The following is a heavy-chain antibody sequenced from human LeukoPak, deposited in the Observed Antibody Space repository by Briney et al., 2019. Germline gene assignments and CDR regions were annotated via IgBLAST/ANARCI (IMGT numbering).Heavy chain of an antibody. Sequence: PSETLSLTCTVSGGSISSGDYYWSWIRQPPGKGLEWIGYIYYSGSTYYNPSLKSRVTISVDTSKNQFSLKLSSVTAADTAVYYCAREKGTAQAFDIWGQGTMVTVSS. D-gene: IGHD3-10*01. J-gene: IGHJ3*02. CDR1: GGSISSGDYY. CDR3: AREKGTAQAFDI. CDR2: IYYSGST. V-gene: IGHV4-30-4*08.